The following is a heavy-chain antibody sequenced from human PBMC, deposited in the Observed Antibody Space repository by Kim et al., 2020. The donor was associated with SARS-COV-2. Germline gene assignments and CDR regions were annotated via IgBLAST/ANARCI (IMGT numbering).Heavy chain of an antibody. CDR1: GDSVSSNSAA. J-gene: IGHJ6*03. CDR3: ARGAYIPRMDYYYYYMDV. CDR2: TYYRSKWYN. V-gene: IGHV6-1*01. Sequence: SQTLSLTCAISGDSVSSNSAAWNWIRQSPSRGLEWLGRTYYRSKWYNDYAVSVKSRITINPDTSKNQFSLQLNSVTPEDTAVYYCARGAYIPRMDYYYYYMDVWGKGTTVTVSS. D-gene: IGHD2-21*01.